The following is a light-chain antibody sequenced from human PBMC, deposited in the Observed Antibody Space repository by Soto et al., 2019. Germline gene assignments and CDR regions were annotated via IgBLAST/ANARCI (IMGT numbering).Light chain of an antibody. CDR2: DVN. Sequence: QSALTQPASVSGSQGQSIPISCTGSHDDVGGYDYVSWYQHHPGKAPKLLIFDVNNRPSGVSDRFSGSKSGDTASLTISGLQADDEADYYCSSYSTSTTLLFGGGTKLTVL. J-gene: IGLJ3*02. CDR3: SSYSTSTTLL. V-gene: IGLV2-14*01. CDR1: HDDVGGYDY.